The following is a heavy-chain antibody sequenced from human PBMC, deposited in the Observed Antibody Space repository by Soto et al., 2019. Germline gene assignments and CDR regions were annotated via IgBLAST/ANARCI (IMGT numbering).Heavy chain of an antibody. J-gene: IGHJ4*02. D-gene: IGHD6-19*01. CDR1: GYSFTSYG. CDR2: ISVYNGNT. Sequence: EASVKVSCKASGYSFTSYGISWVRQAPGQGLECMGWISVYNGNTHYAQKLQGRVTMTADTSTSTAYMELRSLRSDDTAVYYCARVEQSLLFQFWGLGTLVTVSS. V-gene: IGHV1-18*04. CDR3: ARVEQSLLFQF.